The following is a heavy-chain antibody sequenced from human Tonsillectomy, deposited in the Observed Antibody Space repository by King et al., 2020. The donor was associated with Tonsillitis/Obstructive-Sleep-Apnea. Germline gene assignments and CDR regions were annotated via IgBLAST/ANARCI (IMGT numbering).Heavy chain of an antibody. V-gene: IGHV1-18*01. CDR3: ARDLLLWFGDNDAFDI. CDR2: ISAYNGNT. Sequence: VQLVESGAEVKKPGASVKVSCKASGYTFTSYGISWVRQAPGQGLEWMGWISAYNGNTNYAQKLQGRVTMITDTSTSTAYMELRSLRSDDTAVYYCARDLLLWFGDNDAFDIWGQGTMVTVSS. D-gene: IGHD3-10*01. CDR1: GYTFTSYG. J-gene: IGHJ3*02.